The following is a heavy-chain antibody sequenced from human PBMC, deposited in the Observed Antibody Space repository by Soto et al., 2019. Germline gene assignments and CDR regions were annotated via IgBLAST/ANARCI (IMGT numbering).Heavy chain of an antibody. CDR2: IGPYKGVT. V-gene: IGHV1-18*04. CDR3: ASDVKHWWDYVTGGFDY. CDR1: GYSFVRHG. Sequence: QIQLVQSGPEVKRPGASVRVSCKASGYSFVRHGISWVRQAHGQGLEWMAWIGPYKGVTKYAQRLQGRVTVTTDTHTSSVYMELRNLGPDDTAVYYCASDVKHWWDYVTGGFDYWGQGTLVAVSS. J-gene: IGHJ4*02. D-gene: IGHD2-8*02.